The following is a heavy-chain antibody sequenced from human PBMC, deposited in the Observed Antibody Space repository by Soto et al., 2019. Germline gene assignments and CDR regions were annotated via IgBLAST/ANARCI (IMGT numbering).Heavy chain of an antibody. CDR3: AYRKGAATGTGNWFDP. D-gene: IGHD6-13*01. CDR1: GFSLTTNGVG. J-gene: IGHJ5*02. V-gene: IGHV2-5*02. Sequence: SGPTLVNPIDPLALTCTFSGFSLTTNGVGVGWIRQPPGKALEWLGLFYWDDDKRYSPSLQNRLTISKDTSKNQVVLTMANMAPEDTGIYYWAYRKGAATGTGNWFDPWGKGTPVTVSS. CDR2: FYWDDDK.